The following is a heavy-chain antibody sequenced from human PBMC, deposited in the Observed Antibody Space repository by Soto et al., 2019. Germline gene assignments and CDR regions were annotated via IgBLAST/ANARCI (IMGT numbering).Heavy chain of an antibody. CDR3: ATDHAMDYGDYLFEH. J-gene: IGHJ4*02. D-gene: IGHD4-17*01. Sequence: QVQLAQSGTEVKKPGSSVKVSCHLSGGTLNSYTINWVRQAPGQGLEWMGRIIPILEKAHYAQKFQGRATITADNLELSSLTPEDTASYYCATDHAMDYGDYLFEHWGQGTLVTVSS. CDR1: GGTLNSYT. V-gene: IGHV1-69*08. CDR2: IIPILEKA.